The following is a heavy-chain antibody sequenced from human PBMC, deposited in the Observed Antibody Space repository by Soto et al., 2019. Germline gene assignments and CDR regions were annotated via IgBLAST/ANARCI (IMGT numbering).Heavy chain of an antibody. J-gene: IGHJ6*02. V-gene: IGHV3-21*01. Sequence: GGSLRLSCAASGFTFSSYSMNWVRQAPGKGLEWVSSISSSSSYIYYADSVKGRFTISRDNAKNSLYLQMNSLRAEDTAVYYCARAGWDIVVVPAATNYGMDVWGQGTTVTVSS. CDR1: GFTFSSYS. CDR2: ISSSSSYI. D-gene: IGHD2-2*01. CDR3: ARAGWDIVVVPAATNYGMDV.